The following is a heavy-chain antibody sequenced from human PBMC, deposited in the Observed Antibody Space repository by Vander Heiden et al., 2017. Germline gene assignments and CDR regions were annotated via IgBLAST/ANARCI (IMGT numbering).Heavy chain of an antibody. CDR2: IYYSVST. Sequence: QVQLQESGPGLVKPSETLSLTCTVPGGSLSSSYRSWIRQPPGKGLEWSGYIYYSVSTNYNPSHKSRVTISVDTSKNQFSLKLSSVTAADTAVYYCARDRANGVYYYYGMDVWGQGTTVTVSS. J-gene: IGHJ6*02. CDR3: ARDRANGVYYYYGMDV. V-gene: IGHV4-59*01. CDR1: GGSLSSSY. D-gene: IGHD2-8*01.